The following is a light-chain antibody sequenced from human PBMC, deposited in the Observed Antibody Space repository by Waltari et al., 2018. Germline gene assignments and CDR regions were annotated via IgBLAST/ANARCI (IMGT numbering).Light chain of an antibody. V-gene: IGLV1-44*01. CDR1: ASNIGNNV. CDR3: AAWDDSLNGRWV. CDR2: RGD. Sequence: QSVLTQPPSASGTPGQGVTISCSGGASNIGNNVVNRYQQVPVKAPKLLIYRGDRRPAGVPDRFSGSKSGTSASLAISGLQSEDEADYYCAAWDDSLNGRWVFGGGTKVTVL. J-gene: IGLJ3*02.